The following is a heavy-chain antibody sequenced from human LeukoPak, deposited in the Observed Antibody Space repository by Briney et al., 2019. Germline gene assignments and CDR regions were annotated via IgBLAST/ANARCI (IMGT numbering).Heavy chain of an antibody. CDR3: AKDIIKRGTYPSYSWFDP. CDR2: ISSSSSYI. CDR1: GFTFSSHS. Sequence: GGSLRLSCAASGFTFSSHSMNSVCQAPGKGQEWVSSISSSSSYIYYADSVKGRFTISRDNAKNSLYLQMNSLRAEDTALYYCAKDIIKRGTYPSYSWFDPWGQGTLVTVSS. D-gene: IGHD1-26*01. J-gene: IGHJ5*02. V-gene: IGHV3-21*04.